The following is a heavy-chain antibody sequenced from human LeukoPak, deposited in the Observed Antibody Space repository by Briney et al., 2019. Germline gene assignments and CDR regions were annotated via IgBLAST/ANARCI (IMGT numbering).Heavy chain of an antibody. CDR3: ARVGNWNYALVNYYFDY. CDR2: IHYSGNT. V-gene: IGHV4-59*01. Sequence: SETLSLTCTVSVGPISSYYWIWTRQPPGKGLEWIGYIHYSGNTNYNPSLKSRVTISVDTSKNQFSLKLTSVTAADTAVYYCARVGNWNYALVNYYFDYWGQGTLVTVSS. D-gene: IGHD1-20*01. J-gene: IGHJ4*02. CDR1: VGPISSYY.